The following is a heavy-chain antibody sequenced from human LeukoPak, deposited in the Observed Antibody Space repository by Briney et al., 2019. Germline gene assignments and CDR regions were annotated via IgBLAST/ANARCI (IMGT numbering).Heavy chain of an antibody. D-gene: IGHD3-10*01. V-gene: IGHV3-23*01. CDR3: AKDRVDGSGSQFDS. Sequence: GGSLRLSCAASGFTLSNYAMTWVRQAPGKGLEWVSSITGSDALTYYADSVKGRFTIPKDNAMDTLFLQMNSLRADDTAVYYCAKDRVDGSGSQFDSWGQGSLVTVSS. J-gene: IGHJ4*02. CDR1: GFTLSNYA. CDR2: ITGSDALT.